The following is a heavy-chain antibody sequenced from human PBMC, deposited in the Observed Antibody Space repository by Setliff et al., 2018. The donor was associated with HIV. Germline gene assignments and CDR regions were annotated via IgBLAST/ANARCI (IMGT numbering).Heavy chain of an antibody. J-gene: IGHJ3*02. CDR2: IYTTGST. D-gene: IGHD1-26*01. Sequence: SETLSLTCTVSGDSISNYYWSWVRQPPGKGLEWIGYIYTTGSTNYNPSLKSRVTISIDTSKKQVSLKLSSVTAADTAVYYCASTRGSGSAAVGDIWGQGTMVTVS. CDR1: GDSISNYY. CDR3: ASTRGSGSAAVGDI. V-gene: IGHV4-4*09.